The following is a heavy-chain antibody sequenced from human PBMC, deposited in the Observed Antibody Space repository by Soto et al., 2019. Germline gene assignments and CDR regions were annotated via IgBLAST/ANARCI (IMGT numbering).Heavy chain of an antibody. CDR3: AKDPTYYDFWSGYNRPNWFDP. D-gene: IGHD3-3*01. J-gene: IGHJ5*02. CDR2: ISGSGGST. Sequence: AGGSLRLSCAASGFTFSSYAMSWVRQAPGKGLEWVSAISGSGGSTYYADSVKGRFTISRDNSKNTLYLQMNSLRAEDTAVYYCAKDPTYYDFWSGYNRPNWFDPWGQGXLVTVYS. CDR1: GFTFSSYA. V-gene: IGHV3-23*01.